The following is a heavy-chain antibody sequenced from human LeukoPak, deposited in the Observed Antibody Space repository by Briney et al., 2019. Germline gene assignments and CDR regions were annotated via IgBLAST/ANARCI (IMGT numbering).Heavy chain of an antibody. J-gene: IGHJ4*02. CDR3: ARGVVPAAILGY. Sequence: GGSLRLSCAASGFTFSSYSMNWVRQAPGKGLEWVAFIRYDGSNKYYADSVMGRFTISRDNSKNTLYLQMNSLRAEDTAVYYCARGVVPAAILGYWGQGTLVTVSS. V-gene: IGHV3-30*02. D-gene: IGHD2-2*02. CDR1: GFTFSSYS. CDR2: IRYDGSNK.